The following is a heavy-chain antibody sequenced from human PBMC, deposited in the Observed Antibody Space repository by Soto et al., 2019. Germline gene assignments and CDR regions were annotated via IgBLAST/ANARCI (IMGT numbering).Heavy chain of an antibody. V-gene: IGHV3-30*18. CDR3: AKDRRDGYYGMDV. CDR1: GFTFSSYG. CDR2: ISYDGSNK. Sequence: GGSRRLSCAASGFTFSSYGMHWVRQAPGKGLEWVAVISYDGSNKYYADSVKGRFTISRDNSKNTLYLQMNSLRAEDTAVYYCAKDRRDGYYGMDVWGQGTTVTVSS. D-gene: IGHD2-21*01. J-gene: IGHJ6*02.